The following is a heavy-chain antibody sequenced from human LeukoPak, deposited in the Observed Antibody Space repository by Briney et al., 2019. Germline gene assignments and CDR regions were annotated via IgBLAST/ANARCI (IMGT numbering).Heavy chain of an antibody. Sequence: GGSLRLSCEASGFTFSSYLMSWVRQAPVKGLDWVSSISGSGGTTYYADSVKGRFTISRDNSKNTLYLQMNSLRAEDTAVYYCAKGGPDDYWGQGTLVTVSS. D-gene: IGHD1-14*01. CDR2: ISGSGGTT. CDR3: AKGGPDDY. CDR1: GFTFSSYL. V-gene: IGHV3-23*01. J-gene: IGHJ4*02.